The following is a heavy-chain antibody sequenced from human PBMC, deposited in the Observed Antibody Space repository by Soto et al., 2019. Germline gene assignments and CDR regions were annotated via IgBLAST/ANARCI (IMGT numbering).Heavy chain of an antibody. D-gene: IGHD1-26*01. J-gene: IGHJ6*02. Sequence: QVQLVESGGGVVQPGRSLRLSCAASGFTFSSYGMHWVRQAPGKGLEWVAVISYDGSNKYYADSVKGRFTISRDNSKNTLYLQMNSLRAEDTAVYYCAKPTIVGATYYYYGMDVWGQGTTVTVSS. CDR3: AKPTIVGATYYYYGMDV. CDR2: ISYDGSNK. V-gene: IGHV3-30*18. CDR1: GFTFSSYG.